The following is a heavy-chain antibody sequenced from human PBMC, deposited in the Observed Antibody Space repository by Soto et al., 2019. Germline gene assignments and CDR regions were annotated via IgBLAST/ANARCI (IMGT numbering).Heavy chain of an antibody. V-gene: IGHV6-1*01. CDR3: ARTVYGSGINYYYYGMDV. Sequence: SHTLSLTCAISGDSVSSNSAAWNWIRQSPSRGLEWLGRTYYRSKWYNDYAVSVKSRITINPDTSKNQFSLQLKSVTPEDTAVYYCARTVYGSGINYYYYGMDVWGHGTTVTVSS. D-gene: IGHD3-10*01. CDR2: TYYRSKWYN. CDR1: GDSVSSNSAA. J-gene: IGHJ6*02.